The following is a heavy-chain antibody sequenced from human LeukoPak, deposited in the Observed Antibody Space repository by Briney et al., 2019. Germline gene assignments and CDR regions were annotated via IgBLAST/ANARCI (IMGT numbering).Heavy chain of an antibody. Sequence: PGGSLRLSCAASGFTFSSYSMNWVRQAPGKGLEWVSSISSSSSYIYYADSVKGRFTISRDNAKNSLYLQMNSLRAEDTAVYYCARDLYGYCSGGSCYSFDYWGQGTLVTVSS. V-gene: IGHV3-21*01. CDR1: GFTFSSYS. D-gene: IGHD2-15*01. CDR2: ISSSSSYI. J-gene: IGHJ4*02. CDR3: ARDLYGYCSGGSCYSFDY.